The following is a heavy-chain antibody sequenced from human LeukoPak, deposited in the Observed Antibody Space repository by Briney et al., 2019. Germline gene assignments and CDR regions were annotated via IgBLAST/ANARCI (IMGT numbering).Heavy chain of an antibody. CDR2: ISYSGNT. CDR1: AGSISSSDYY. Sequence: SETLSLTCTVSAGSISSSDYYWGWIRQSPGKGLEWIGRISYSGNTYYNPSLKSRVTISVDTSKNHFSLRLRSVTAADTAVYYYMDVWGEGTTVAVSS. V-gene: IGHV4-39*02. J-gene: IGHJ6*03. CDR3: MDV.